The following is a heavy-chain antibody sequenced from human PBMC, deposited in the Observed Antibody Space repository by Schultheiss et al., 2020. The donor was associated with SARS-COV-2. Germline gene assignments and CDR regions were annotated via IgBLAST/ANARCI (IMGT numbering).Heavy chain of an antibody. CDR2: IYHSGST. CDR3: ARRGYSYRNYYYYGMDV. V-gene: IGHV4-38-2*01. D-gene: IGHD5-18*01. Sequence: SETLSLTCAVSGYSISSGYYWGWIRQPPGKGLEWIGSIYHSGSTYYNPSLKSRVTISVDTSKNQFSLKLSSVTAADTAVYYCARRGYSYRNYYYYGMDVWGQGTTVTVSS. J-gene: IGHJ6*02. CDR1: GYSISSGYY.